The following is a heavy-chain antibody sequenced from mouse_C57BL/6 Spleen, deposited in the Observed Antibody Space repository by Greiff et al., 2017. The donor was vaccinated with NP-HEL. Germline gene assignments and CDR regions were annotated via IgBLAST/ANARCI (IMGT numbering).Heavy chain of an antibody. J-gene: IGHJ1*03. CDR2: IHPNSGST. V-gene: IGHV1-64*01. Sequence: QVQLQQPGAELVKPGASVKLSCTASGYTFTSYWMHWVKQRPGQGLEWIGMIHPNSGSTNYNEKFKSKATLTVDKSSSTAYMQLSSLTSEDSAVYYCARRGDDYYGSSYGWYFDVWGTGTTVTVSS. CDR3: ARRGDDYYGSSYGWYFDV. D-gene: IGHD1-1*01. CDR1: GYTFTSYW.